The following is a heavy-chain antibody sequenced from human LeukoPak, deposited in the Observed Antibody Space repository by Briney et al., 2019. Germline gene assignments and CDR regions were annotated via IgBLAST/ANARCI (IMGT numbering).Heavy chain of an antibody. D-gene: IGHD5-24*01. CDR3: AREMATITCFDY. Sequence: PGGSLRLSCAASGFTFSSYSMNWVRQAPGKGLEWVSSISSSSSYIYYADSVEGRFTISRDNAKNSLYLQMNSLRAEDTAVYYCAREMATITCFDYWGQGTLVTVSS. CDR2: ISSSSSYI. CDR1: GFTFSSYS. J-gene: IGHJ4*02. V-gene: IGHV3-21*01.